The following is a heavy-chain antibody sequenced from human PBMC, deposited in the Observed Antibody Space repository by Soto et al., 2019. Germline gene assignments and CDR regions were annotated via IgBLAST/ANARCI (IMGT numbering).Heavy chain of an antibody. V-gene: IGHV1-2*04. D-gene: IGHD6-13*01. CDR3: AVAAAGTGDAYYFDY. CDR1: GYTFTGYY. J-gene: IGHJ4*02. Sequence: ASAKVSCKASGYTFTGYYMHWVRQAPGQGLEWMGWINPNSGGTNYAQKFQGWVTMTRDTSISTAYMELSRLRSDDTAVYYCAVAAAGTGDAYYFDYWGQGTLVTVSS. CDR2: INPNSGGT.